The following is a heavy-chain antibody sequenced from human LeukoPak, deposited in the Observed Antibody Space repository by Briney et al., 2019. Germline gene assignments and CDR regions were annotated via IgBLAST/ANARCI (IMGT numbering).Heavy chain of an antibody. Sequence: GGSLRLSCAASGFTFDDYAMHWVRQAPGKGLEWVSLISWDGGSTYYADSVKGRFTISRDNSKNSLYLQMNSLRAEDTALYYCAKDVTAAAGEIDYWGQGTLVTVSS. CDR3: AKDVTAAAGEIDY. D-gene: IGHD6-13*01. V-gene: IGHV3-43D*03. CDR2: ISWDGGST. CDR1: GFTFDDYA. J-gene: IGHJ4*02.